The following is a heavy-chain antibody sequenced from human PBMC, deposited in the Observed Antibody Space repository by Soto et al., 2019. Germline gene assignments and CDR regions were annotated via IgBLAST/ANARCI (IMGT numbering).Heavy chain of an antibody. D-gene: IGHD3-3*01. V-gene: IGHV4-59*12. J-gene: IGHJ5*02. CDR2: IYYSGST. Sequence: SDTLSLTCTVSGGSISSYYWSWIRQPPGKGLEWIGYIYYSGSTNYNPSLKSRVTISVDTPKNQFSLKLSSVTAADTAVYYCARAVARYYDFWSGYSNWFDPWGQGTLVTVSS. CDR1: GGSISSYY. CDR3: ARAVARYYDFWSGYSNWFDP.